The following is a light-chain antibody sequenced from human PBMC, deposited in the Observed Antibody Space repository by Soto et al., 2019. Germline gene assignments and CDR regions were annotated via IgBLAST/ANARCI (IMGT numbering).Light chain of an antibody. J-gene: IGLJ2*01. V-gene: IGLV1-40*01. Sequence: QSVLTQPPSVSGAPGQGVTISCTGDSSNIGDGFDVHWYQQLPGRAPRLLIYGNTNRPSGVPDRFSGSRSGSSASLAITGLQAEDEADYYCQSYDSSLSVVFGGGTKLTVL. CDR1: SSNIGDGFD. CDR2: GNT. CDR3: QSYDSSLSVV.